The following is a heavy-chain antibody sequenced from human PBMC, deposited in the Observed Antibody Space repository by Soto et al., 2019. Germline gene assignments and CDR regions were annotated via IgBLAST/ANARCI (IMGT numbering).Heavy chain of an antibody. Sequence: SETLSLTCAVYGGSFSGYYWSWIRQPPGKGLEWIGEINHSGSTNYNPSLKSRVTISVDTSKNQFSLKLSSVTAADTAVYYCARPRITMVRLIPYFDYWGQGTLVTVSS. D-gene: IGHD3-10*01. V-gene: IGHV4-34*01. J-gene: IGHJ4*02. CDR1: GGSFSGYY. CDR3: ARPRITMVRLIPYFDY. CDR2: INHSGST.